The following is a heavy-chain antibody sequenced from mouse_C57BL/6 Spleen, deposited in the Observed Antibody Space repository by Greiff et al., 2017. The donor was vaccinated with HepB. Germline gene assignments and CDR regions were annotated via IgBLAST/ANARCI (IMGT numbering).Heavy chain of an antibody. CDR3: AKKSLIYDGYYDYAMDY. CDR2: IWRGGST. J-gene: IGHJ4*01. V-gene: IGHV2-5*01. Sequence: VQLQQSGPGLVQPSQSLSITCTVSGFALTSYGVHWVRQSPGKGLEWLGVIWRGGSTDYNAAFMSRLSITKDNSKSQVFFKMNSLQADDTAIYYCAKKSLIYDGYYDYAMDYWGQGTSVTVSS. D-gene: IGHD2-3*01. CDR1: GFALTSYG.